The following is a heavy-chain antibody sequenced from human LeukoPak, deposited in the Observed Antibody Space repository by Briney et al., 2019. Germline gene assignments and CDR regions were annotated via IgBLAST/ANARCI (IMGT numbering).Heavy chain of an antibody. Sequence: SETLSLTCTVSGGSISSYYWSWIRQPAGKGLEWIGRIYTSGSTNYNPSLKSRVTMSVDTSKNQFSLKLSSVTAADTAVYYCAREFGTHYYGSGSYDYWGQGTLVTVSS. D-gene: IGHD3-10*01. CDR3: AREFGTHYYGSGSYDY. J-gene: IGHJ4*02. CDR2: IYTSGST. CDR1: GGSISSYY. V-gene: IGHV4-4*07.